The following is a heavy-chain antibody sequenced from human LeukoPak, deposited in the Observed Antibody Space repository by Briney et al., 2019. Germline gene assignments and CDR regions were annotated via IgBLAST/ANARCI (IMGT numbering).Heavy chain of an antibody. J-gene: IGHJ4*02. CDR1: GYTFTGYY. Sequence: ASVKVSCKASGYTFTGYYMHWVRQAPGQGLEWMGWINPNSGGTNYAQKFQGRVTMTRDTSISTAYMELSRLRSDDTAVYYCARAIYSYGYWFDYWGQGTLVTVSS. D-gene: IGHD5-18*01. V-gene: IGHV1-2*02. CDR3: ARAIYSYGYWFDY. CDR2: INPNSGGT.